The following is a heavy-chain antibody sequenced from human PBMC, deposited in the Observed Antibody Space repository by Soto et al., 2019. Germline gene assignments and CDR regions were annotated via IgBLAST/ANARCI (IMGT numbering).Heavy chain of an antibody. J-gene: IGHJ4*02. Sequence: SETLSLTCTVSGGSISSGGYYWSWIRQHPGKGLEWIGYIYYSGSTYYNPSLKSRVTISVDTSKNQFSLKLSSVTAADTVVYYCARCPALYGSGSYPDYWGQGTLVTVSS. CDR2: IYYSGST. CDR3: ARCPALYGSGSYPDY. CDR1: GGSISSGGYY. D-gene: IGHD3-10*01. V-gene: IGHV4-31*03.